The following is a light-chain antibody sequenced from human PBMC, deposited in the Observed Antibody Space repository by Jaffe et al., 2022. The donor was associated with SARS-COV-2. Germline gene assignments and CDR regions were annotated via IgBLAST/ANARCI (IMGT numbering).Light chain of an antibody. CDR1: QSVSSN. Sequence: IVMTQSPATLSVSPGERATLSCRASQSVSSNLAWYQQKPGLAPRLLIYGASTRATGIPARFSGSGSGTEFTLTISSLQSEDFGVYYCQQYNNWPPGAFGQGTKVEIQ. CDR3: QQYNNWPPGA. V-gene: IGKV3-15*01. J-gene: IGKJ1*01. CDR2: GAS.